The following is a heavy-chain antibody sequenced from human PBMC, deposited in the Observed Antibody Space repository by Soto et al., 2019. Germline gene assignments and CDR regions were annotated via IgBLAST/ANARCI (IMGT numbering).Heavy chain of an antibody. V-gene: IGHV3-30*19. J-gene: IGHJ5*02. CDR3: ARFDFVWHVSSEGPSRFDP. CDR1: GFTFSSYG. Sequence: PGGSLRLSCAASGFTFSSYGMHWVRQAPGKGLEWVAVISYDGSNKYYADSVKGRFTISRDNSKNTLYLQMNSLRAEDTAVYYCARFDFVWHVSSEGPSRFDPWGQGTLVTVSS. CDR2: ISYDGSNK. D-gene: IGHD3-16*01.